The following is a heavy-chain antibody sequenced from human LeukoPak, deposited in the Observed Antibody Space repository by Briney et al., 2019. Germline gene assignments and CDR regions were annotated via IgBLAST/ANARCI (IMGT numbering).Heavy chain of an antibody. D-gene: IGHD2-15*01. V-gene: IGHV1-69*01. CDR3: ARDGNCSGGSCSGLFDY. Sequence: VASVKVSCKASGGTFSSYAISWVRHAPGQGLEWMGGIIPIFGTANYAQKFQGRVTITADESTSTAYMELSSLRSEDTAVYYWARDGNCSGGSCSGLFDYWGQGTLVTVSS. CDR2: IIPIFGTA. J-gene: IGHJ4*02. CDR1: GGTFSSYA.